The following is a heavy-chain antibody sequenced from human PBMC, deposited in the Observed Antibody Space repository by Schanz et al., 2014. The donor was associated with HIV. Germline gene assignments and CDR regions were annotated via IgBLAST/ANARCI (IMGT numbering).Heavy chain of an antibody. Sequence: QAQLVESGGGVVQPGRSLRLSCAASGFNFRTYGMHWVRQAPGKGLEWVADIRYDGSDKYYADSVKGRFTISRDNSNNTLYLQMNSLTVDDTAVYYCARGRNGMGVWGPGTTVTVSS. J-gene: IGHJ6*02. V-gene: IGHV3-33*01. CDR2: IRYDGSDK. CDR1: GFNFRTYG. CDR3: ARGRNGMGV.